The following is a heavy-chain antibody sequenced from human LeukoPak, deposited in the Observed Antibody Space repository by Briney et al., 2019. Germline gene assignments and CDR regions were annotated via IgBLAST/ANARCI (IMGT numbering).Heavy chain of an antibody. CDR1: GGSISSGGYY. V-gene: IGHV4-31*03. Sequence: SETLSLTCTVFGGSISSGGYYWSWIRQHPGKGLEWIGYIYYSGSTYYNPSLKSRVTISVDTSKNQFSLKLSSVTAADTAVYYCARDNPRGHEDYWGQGTLVTVSS. CDR2: IYYSGST. D-gene: IGHD5-12*01. J-gene: IGHJ4*02. CDR3: ARDNPRGHEDY.